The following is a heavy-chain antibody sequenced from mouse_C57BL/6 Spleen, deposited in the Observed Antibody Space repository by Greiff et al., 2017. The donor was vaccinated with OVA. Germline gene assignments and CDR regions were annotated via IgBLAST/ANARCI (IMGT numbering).Heavy chain of an antibody. D-gene: IGHD1-1*01. V-gene: IGHV5-9*01. CDR2: ISGGGGNT. J-gene: IGHJ2*01. Sequence: EVKVVESGGGLVKPGGSLKLSCAASGFTFSSYTMSWVRQTPEKRLEWVATISGGGGNTYYPARVKGRFTISRDNAKNTLYLQMSSLRSEDTALYYCARRTTVVAYGGYFDYRGQSTTLTVSS. CDR1: GFTFSSYT. CDR3: ARRTTVVAYGGYFDY.